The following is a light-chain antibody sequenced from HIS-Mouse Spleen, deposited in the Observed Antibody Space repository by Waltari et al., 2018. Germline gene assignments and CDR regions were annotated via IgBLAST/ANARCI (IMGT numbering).Light chain of an antibody. J-gene: IGKJ3*01. CDR1: QSISSY. V-gene: IGKV1-39*01. CDR2: AAS. CDR3: QQSYSTLRT. Sequence: DIQMTQPPSSLSASVGDRVTITCRASQSISSYLNWYQQKPGKAPKLLIYAASSLQSGVPSMFSGSGSGTDFTLTISSLQPEDFASYYCQQSYSTLRTFGPGTKVDIK.